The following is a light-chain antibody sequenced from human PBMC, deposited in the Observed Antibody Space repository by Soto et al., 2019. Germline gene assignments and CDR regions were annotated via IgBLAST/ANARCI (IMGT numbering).Light chain of an antibody. J-gene: IGKJ5*01. CDR1: QSVSSSY. CDR3: QQRSNWPPTWT. V-gene: IGKV3D-20*02. CDR2: GAS. Sequence: EIVLTQSPCTLSLSPGERATLSCRASQSVSSSYLAWYQQKPGQAPRLLIYGASSRATGIPDRFSGSGSGTDFTLTISSLEPEDFAVYYCQQRSNWPPTWTFGQGTRLEIK.